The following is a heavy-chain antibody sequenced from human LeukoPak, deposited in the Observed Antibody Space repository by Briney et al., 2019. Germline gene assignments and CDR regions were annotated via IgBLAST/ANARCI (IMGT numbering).Heavy chain of an antibody. V-gene: IGHV4-39*01. CDR3: ARLYSSGWMLIDY. J-gene: IGHJ4*02. D-gene: IGHD6-19*01. CDR1: GGSISSSSYY. CDR2: IYYSGST. Sequence: PSETLSLTCTVSGGSISSSSYYWGWIRQPPGKGLEWIGSIYYSGSTYYNPSLKSRVTISVDTSKNLFSLKLSSVTAADTALYYCARLYSSGWMLIDYWGQGTLVTVSS.